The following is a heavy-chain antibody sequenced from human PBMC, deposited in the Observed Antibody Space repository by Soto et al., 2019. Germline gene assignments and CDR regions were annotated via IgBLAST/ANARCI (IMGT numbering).Heavy chain of an antibody. V-gene: IGHV3-30*18. J-gene: IGHJ6*02. D-gene: IGHD6-6*01. CDR3: AKGSSSVYYYYYGMDV. CDR1: GFNFRAYG. Sequence: RRLSCAASGFNFRAYGMHWVRQAPGKGLQWVAVMSSDASNKYYADSVKGRFTISRDNSQNTLCLQMNSLRPEDTAVYYCAKGSSSVYYYYYGMDVWGQGTTVTVSS. CDR2: MSSDASNK.